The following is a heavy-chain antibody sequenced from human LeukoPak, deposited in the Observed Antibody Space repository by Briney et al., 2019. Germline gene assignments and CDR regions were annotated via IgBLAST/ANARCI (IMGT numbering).Heavy chain of an antibody. CDR2: ISYDGSNE. J-gene: IGHJ4*02. CDR1: GFTFSSYP. D-gene: IGHD3-22*01. Sequence: GGSLRLSCAASGFTFSSYPIHWVRQAPGKGLEWVAVISYDGSNEYYAQSVKGRFTISRDNSKNTLYLQMNSLRDEDTALYYCARVGDTSGYYYADYWGQGTVVTVSS. V-gene: IGHV3-30-3*01. CDR3: ARVGDTSGYYYADY.